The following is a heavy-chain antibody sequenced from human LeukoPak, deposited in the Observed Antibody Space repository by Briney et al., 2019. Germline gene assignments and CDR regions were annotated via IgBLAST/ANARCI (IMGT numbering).Heavy chain of an antibody. D-gene: IGHD5-18*01. CDR1: GGSISSGGYS. Sequence: SETLSLTCAVSGGSISSGGYSWSWIRQPPEKGLEWIGYIYHSGSTNYNPSLKSRVTISVDTSKNQFSLKLSSVTAADTAVYYCARVGIKRNRSLDYWGQGTLVTVSS. CDR2: IYHSGST. V-gene: IGHV4-30-2*01. CDR3: ARVGIKRNRSLDY. J-gene: IGHJ4*02.